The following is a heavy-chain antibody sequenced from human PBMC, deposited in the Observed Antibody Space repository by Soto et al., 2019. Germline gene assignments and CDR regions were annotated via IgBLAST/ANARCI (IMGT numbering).Heavy chain of an antibody. Sequence: QVQLVQSGAEVKKPGASVKVSCKASGYTFTSYNINWVRQATGQGLEWMGWMNPNSDNTDYAQKFQGRVTMTRNNSISTAYMVLSSLSSEDTAVYYSARVNGDYYIDYWGQGTLVTVSS. J-gene: IGHJ4*02. CDR3: ARVNGDYYIDY. CDR1: GYTFTSYN. CDR2: MNPNSDNT. V-gene: IGHV1-8*01. D-gene: IGHD2-21*02.